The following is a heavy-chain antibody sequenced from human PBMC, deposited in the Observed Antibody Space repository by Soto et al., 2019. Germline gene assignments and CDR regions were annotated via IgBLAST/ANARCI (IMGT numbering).Heavy chain of an antibody. D-gene: IGHD3-3*01. CDR1: GFTFSSYG. Sequence: PGGSLRLSCAASGFTFSSYGMHWVRQAPGKGLEWVAVIWYDGSNKYYADSVKGRFTISRDNSKNTLYLQMNSLRAEDTAVYYCANTPTIFGVVTPFFDYWGQGTLVTVSS. CDR2: IWYDGSNK. V-gene: IGHV3-33*06. J-gene: IGHJ4*02. CDR3: ANTPTIFGVVTPFFDY.